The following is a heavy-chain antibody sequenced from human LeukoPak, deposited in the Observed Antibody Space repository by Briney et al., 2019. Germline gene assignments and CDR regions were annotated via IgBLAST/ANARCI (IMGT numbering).Heavy chain of an antibody. CDR3: ARVSPIDAAGTPYFDS. Sequence: ETLSLTCAVYGGSFSGYYWSWIRQPPGKGLEWIGEINHSGSTNYNPSLKSRVTISVDTSKNQFSLKLSSVTAADTAVYYCARVSPIDAAGTPYFDSWGQGTQVTVSS. CDR1: GGSFSGYY. CDR2: INHSGST. D-gene: IGHD6-13*01. V-gene: IGHV4-34*01. J-gene: IGHJ4*02.